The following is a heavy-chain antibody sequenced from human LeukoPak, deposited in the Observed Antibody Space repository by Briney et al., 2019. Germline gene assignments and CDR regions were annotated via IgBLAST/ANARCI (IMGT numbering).Heavy chain of an antibody. J-gene: IGHJ2*01. CDR3: ANPWGSAWGYFYL. CDR2: ISGSGSNT. V-gene: IGHV3-23*01. D-gene: IGHD7-27*01. CDR1: GFIISRYS. Sequence: PGGSLRLSCAASGFIISRYSMNWVRQAPGKGLEWVSGISGSGSNTYDADSVKGRFTISRDNSKNTVFLQMNSLRDEDTAVYYCANPWGSAWGYFYLWGRGTLVSVSS.